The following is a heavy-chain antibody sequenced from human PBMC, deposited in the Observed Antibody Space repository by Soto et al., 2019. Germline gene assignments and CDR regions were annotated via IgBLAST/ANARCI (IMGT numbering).Heavy chain of an antibody. J-gene: IGHJ6*02. D-gene: IGHD1-1*01. CDR2: IRSKANSYAT. Sequence: EVQLVESGGGLVQPGGSLKLSCAASGFTFSGSAMHWVRQASGKGLEWVGRIRSKANSYATAYAASVKGRFTISRDDSKNTAYRQMNSRKTEETAVYYCTSRLAPGTTAYYYYGMDVWGQGTTVTVSS. CDR1: GFTFSGSA. CDR3: TSRLAPGTTAYYYYGMDV. V-gene: IGHV3-73*01.